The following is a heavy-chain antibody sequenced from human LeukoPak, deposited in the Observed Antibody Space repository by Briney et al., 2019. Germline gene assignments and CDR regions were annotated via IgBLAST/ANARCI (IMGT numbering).Heavy chain of an antibody. V-gene: IGHV4-4*02. CDR1: GGSISSSNW. J-gene: IGHJ4*02. CDR3: ARGSAMIVVAPFDY. D-gene: IGHD3-22*01. Sequence: PSGTLSLTCAVSGGSISSSNWWSWVRQPPGKGLEWIGEIYHSGSTNYNPSLKSRVTISVDTSKNQFSLKLSSVTAADTAVYYCARGSAMIVVAPFDYWGQGTLVTVSS. CDR2: IYHSGST.